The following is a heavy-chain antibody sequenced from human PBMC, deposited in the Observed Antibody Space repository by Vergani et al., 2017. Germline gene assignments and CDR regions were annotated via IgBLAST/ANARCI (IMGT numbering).Heavy chain of an antibody. V-gene: IGHV3-33*08. J-gene: IGHJ4*02. CDR3: ARAQSGSYGFVY. CDR2: IWYDGSNK. D-gene: IGHD1-26*01. CDR1: GFTFSDYY. Sequence: QVQLVESGGGLVKPGGSLRLSCAASGFTFSDYYMSWIRQAPGKGLEWVAVIWYDGSNKYYADSVKGRFTISRDNSKNTLYLQMNSLRAEDTAVYYCARAQSGSYGFVYWGQGTLVTVSS.